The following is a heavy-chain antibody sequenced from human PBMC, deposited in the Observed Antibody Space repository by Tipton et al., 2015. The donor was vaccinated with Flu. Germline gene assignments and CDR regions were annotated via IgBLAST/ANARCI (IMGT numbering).Heavy chain of an antibody. J-gene: IGHJ6*02. CDR1: GYTFSNFD. CDR2: ISPNNGNT. D-gene: IGHD2-15*01. V-gene: IGHV1-18*01. Sequence: QLVQSGAEVKNPGASVKVSCKASGYTFSNFDITWVRQAPGQGLEWMGWISPNNGNTKYAQIFQGRVTMTTDTSTSTAYMELRSLRSADTAVYYCVRRYCSGGICYYGLDVWGQGTTVTVSS. CDR3: VRRYCSGGICYYGLDV.